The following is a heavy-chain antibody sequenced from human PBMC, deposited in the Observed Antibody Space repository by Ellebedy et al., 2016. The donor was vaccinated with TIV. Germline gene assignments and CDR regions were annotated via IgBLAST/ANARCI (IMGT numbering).Heavy chain of an antibody. CDR3: AREGSMPHRGFDY. J-gene: IGHJ4*02. D-gene: IGHD2/OR15-2a*01. CDR1: GFTFSSYA. Sequence: GGSLRLSCAASGFTFSSYAMSWVRQAPGKGLEWVSVISGSGGSTYYADSVKGRFTISRDNAKNTLYLQMNSLRAEDTAVYYCAREGSMPHRGFDYWGQGTLVTVSS. V-gene: IGHV3-23*01. CDR2: ISGSGGST.